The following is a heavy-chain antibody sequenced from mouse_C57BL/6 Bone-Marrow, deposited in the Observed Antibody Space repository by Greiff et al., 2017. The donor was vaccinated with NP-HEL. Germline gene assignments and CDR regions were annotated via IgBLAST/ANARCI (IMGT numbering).Heavy chain of an antibody. J-gene: IGHJ3*01. V-gene: IGHV1-81*01. CDR2: IYPRSGNT. CDR3: ARGRGHSGAFAY. CDR1: GYTFTSYG. Sequence: QVQLQQSGAELARPGASVKLSCKASGYTFTSYGISWVKQRTGQGLEWIGEIYPRSGNTYYNEKFKGKATLTADKSSSTAYRELRSLTSEDSAVYFCARGRGHSGAFAYWGQGTLVTVSA. D-gene: IGHD1-2*01.